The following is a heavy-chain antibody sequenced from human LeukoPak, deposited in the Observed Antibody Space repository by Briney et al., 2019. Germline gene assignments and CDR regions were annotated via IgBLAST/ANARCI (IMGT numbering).Heavy chain of an antibody. CDR2: IYSGGST. D-gene: IGHD3-22*01. J-gene: IGHJ3*02. V-gene: IGHV3-53*01. Sequence: GGSLRLSCAASGFTVSSNYMSWVRQAPGKGLEWVSVIYSGGSTYYADSVKGRFTISRDNSKNTLYLQMNSLRAEDTAVYYCATAYYDGSVYYPDSFDIWGQGTMVTVSS. CDR3: ATAYYDGSVYYPDSFDI. CDR1: GFTVSSNY.